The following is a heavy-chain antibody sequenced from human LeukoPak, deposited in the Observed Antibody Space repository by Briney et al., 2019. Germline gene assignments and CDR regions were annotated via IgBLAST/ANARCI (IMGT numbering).Heavy chain of an antibody. V-gene: IGHV3-23*01. CDR3: AKAQGYCSGGSCYFDY. CDR2: ISGSGGST. Sequence: GGSLRLSCAASGFTFSSYAMSWVRQAPGKGLEWVSAISGSGGSTYYADSVKGRFTISRDNSKNTLYLQMNSLRAEDTAVYYCAKAQGYCSGGSCYFDYWGQGTLVTVSS. CDR1: GFTFSSYA. D-gene: IGHD2-15*01. J-gene: IGHJ4*02.